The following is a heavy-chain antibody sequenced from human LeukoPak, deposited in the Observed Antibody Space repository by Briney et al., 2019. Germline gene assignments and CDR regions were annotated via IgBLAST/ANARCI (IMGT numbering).Heavy chain of an antibody. CDR3: ARPQGIAARSDYYYYMDV. D-gene: IGHD6-6*01. J-gene: IGHJ6*03. CDR2: ISSSSSYI. CDR1: GFTFSSYS. Sequence: GGSLRLSCAASGFTFSSYSMNWVRPAPGKGLEWVSSISSSSSYIYYADSVKGRFTISRDNAKNSLYLQMNSLRAEDTAVYYCARPQGIAARSDYYYYMDVWGKGTTVTVSS. V-gene: IGHV3-21*01.